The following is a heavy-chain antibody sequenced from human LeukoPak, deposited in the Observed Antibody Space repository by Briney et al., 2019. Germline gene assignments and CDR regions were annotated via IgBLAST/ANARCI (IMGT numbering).Heavy chain of an antibody. Sequence: GGSLRLSCAASGFPFDDYGMNWVRQVPGKGLEWVSGINWNGGSTGYADSVKGRFTISRDNAKNSLYLQMNSLRAEDAALYYCARDIVLIAVAVRGSFDIWGQGTMVTVSS. D-gene: IGHD6-19*01. CDR1: GFPFDDYG. J-gene: IGHJ3*02. CDR3: ARDIVLIAVAVRGSFDI. V-gene: IGHV3-20*04. CDR2: INWNGGST.